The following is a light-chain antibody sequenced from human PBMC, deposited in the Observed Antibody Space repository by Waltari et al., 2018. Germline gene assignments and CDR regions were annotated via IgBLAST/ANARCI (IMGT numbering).Light chain of an antibody. J-gene: IGLJ2*01. CDR3: QAWDSSTYVV. CDR2: QDS. V-gene: IGLV3-1*01. CDR1: KLGDKY. Sequence: SYELTQPPSVSVSPGQTASITCSGDKLGDKYACWYQQKPGQSPVLVIYQDSKRTSGIPERFSCSNSGNTATLTISGTQAMDEADYYCQAWDSSTYVVFGGGTKLTVL.